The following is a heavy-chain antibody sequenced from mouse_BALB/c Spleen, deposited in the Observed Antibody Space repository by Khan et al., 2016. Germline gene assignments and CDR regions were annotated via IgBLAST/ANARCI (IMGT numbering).Heavy chain of an antibody. J-gene: IGHJ3*01. CDR3: ARGGAYDSLAWVAY. V-gene: IGHV1S136*01. CDR2: INPYNDGT. Sequence: VQLQQSGPELVKPGASVKMSCKASGYTFTSYVMHWVKQKPGQGLEWIGYINPYNDGTKYNEKFKGKATLTSDKSSSTAYMELSSLTSEDSAVYYCARGGAYDSLAWVAYWGQGTLVTVSA. D-gene: IGHD2-12*01. CDR1: GYTFTSYV.